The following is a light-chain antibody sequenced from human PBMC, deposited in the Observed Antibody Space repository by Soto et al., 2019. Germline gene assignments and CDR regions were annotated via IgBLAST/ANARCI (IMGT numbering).Light chain of an antibody. CDR3: QQYKNWPTIT. V-gene: IGKV3-15*01. Sequence: EIMMTQSPPTLSVSPGERATLSCRASQSVSSSLAWYQQKPGQAPRLLIYGASTRATGTPARFSGSGSGTEFTLTISSLQSEDFAVYFCQQYKNWPTITFGQGTRLDIK. CDR1: QSVSSS. CDR2: GAS. J-gene: IGKJ5*01.